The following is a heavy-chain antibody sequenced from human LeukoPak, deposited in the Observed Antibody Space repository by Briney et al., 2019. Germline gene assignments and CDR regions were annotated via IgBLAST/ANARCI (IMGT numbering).Heavy chain of an antibody. CDR3: ARDSARERGLWFDP. D-gene: IGHD3-16*01. Sequence: SVKVSCKASGGTFSSYATSWVRQAPGQGLEWMGGIIPIFGTANYAQKFQGRVTITADKSTSTAYMELSSLRSEDTAVYYCARDSARERGLWFDPWGQGTLVTVSS. CDR2: IIPIFGTA. V-gene: IGHV1-69*06. J-gene: IGHJ5*02. CDR1: GGTFSSYA.